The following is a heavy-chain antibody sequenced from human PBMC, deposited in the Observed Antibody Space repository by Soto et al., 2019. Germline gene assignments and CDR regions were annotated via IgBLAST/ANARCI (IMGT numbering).Heavy chain of an antibody. CDR3: ASQYYYDSSGSQTFDY. D-gene: IGHD3-22*01. CDR2: IYYSGST. CDR1: GGSISSYY. Sequence: SETLSLTCTVSGGSISSYYWSWIRQPPGKGLEWIGYIYYSGSTNYNPSLKSRVPISVDTSKNQFSLKLNSVTAADTAVYYCASQYYYDSSGSQTFDYWGQGTQVTVSS. J-gene: IGHJ4*02. V-gene: IGHV4-59*01.